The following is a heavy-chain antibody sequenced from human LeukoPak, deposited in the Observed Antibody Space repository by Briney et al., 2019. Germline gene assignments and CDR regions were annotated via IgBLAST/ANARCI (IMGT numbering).Heavy chain of an antibody. CDR2: ISSSSSYI. CDR1: GFTFSSYS. V-gene: IGHV3-21*01. D-gene: IGHD2/OR15-2a*01. Sequence: GGSLRLSCAASGFTFSSYSMNWVRQAPGKGLEWVSSISSSSSYIYYADSVKGRFTISRDNAKNSLYLQMNSLRAEDTAVYYCATDGSLWTFEIWGQGTMVTVSS. CDR3: ATDGSLWTFEI. J-gene: IGHJ3*02.